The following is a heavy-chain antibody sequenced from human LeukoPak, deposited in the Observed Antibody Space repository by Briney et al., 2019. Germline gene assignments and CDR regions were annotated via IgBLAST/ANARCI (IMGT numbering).Heavy chain of an antibody. CDR3: TTDPGRSSSIDY. CDR2: IKSKTDGGTT. D-gene: IGHD6-6*01. J-gene: IGHJ4*02. Sequence: GGSLRLSCAASGFTFSSYGMHWVRQAPGKGLEWVGRIKSKTDGGTTDYAAPVKGRFTISRDDSKNTLYLQMNSLKTEDTAVYYCTTDPGRSSSIDYWGQGTLVTVSS. V-gene: IGHV3-15*01. CDR1: GFTFSSYG.